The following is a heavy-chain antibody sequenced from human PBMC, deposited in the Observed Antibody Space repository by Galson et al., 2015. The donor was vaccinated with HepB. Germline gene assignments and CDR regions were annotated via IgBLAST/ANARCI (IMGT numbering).Heavy chain of an antibody. CDR2: ISGSGGST. J-gene: IGHJ4*02. CDR1: GFTFGSYA. Sequence: SLRLSCAASGFTFGSYAMSWVRQAPGKGLEWVSAISGSGGSTYYADSVKGRFTISRDNSKNTLYLQMNSLRAEDTAVYYCAKDQWLQDYFDYWGQGTLVTVSS. D-gene: IGHD5-24*01. CDR3: AKDQWLQDYFDY. V-gene: IGHV3-23*01.